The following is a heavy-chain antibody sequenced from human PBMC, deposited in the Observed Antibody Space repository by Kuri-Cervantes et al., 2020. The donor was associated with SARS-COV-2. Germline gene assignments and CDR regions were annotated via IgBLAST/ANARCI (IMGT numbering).Heavy chain of an antibody. CDR3: ARTIRDGYNGHYFDY. Sequence: GSLRLSCTVSGGSISSYYWSWIRQPAGKGLEWIGRIYTSGSTNYNPSLKSRVTMSVDTSKNQFSLKLSSVTAADTAVYYCARTIRDGYNGHYFDYWGQGTLVTVSS. D-gene: IGHD5-24*01. CDR1: GGSISSYY. V-gene: IGHV4-4*07. J-gene: IGHJ4*02. CDR2: IYTSGST.